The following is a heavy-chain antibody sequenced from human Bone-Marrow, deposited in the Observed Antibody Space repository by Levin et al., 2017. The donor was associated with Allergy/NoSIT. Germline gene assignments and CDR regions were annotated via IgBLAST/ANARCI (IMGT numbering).Heavy chain of an antibody. CDR2: ISQSGNT. D-gene: IGHD2-15*01. CDR3: ARVSDYYCSALSCYNFDY. J-gene: IGHJ4*02. V-gene: IGHV4-34*01. Sequence: GSLRLSCAASGFAFHTYGMNWVRQAPGKGLEWIGEISQSGNTNYNPSLKSRVTISVDTSKNQFSLRLSSVTAADTAVYYCARVSDYYCSALSCYNFDYWGQGALVTVSS. CDR1: GFAFHTYG.